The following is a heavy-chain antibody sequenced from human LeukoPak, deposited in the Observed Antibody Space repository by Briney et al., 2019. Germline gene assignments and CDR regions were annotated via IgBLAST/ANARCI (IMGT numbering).Heavy chain of an antibody. J-gene: IGHJ4*02. CDR2: FNPNSGGT. Sequence: ASVKVSCKASGYTFTGYYMPWVRQSPGQGLEWMGWFNPNSGGTNYAQKFQGRVTMSRDTSISTAYMELSRLRSDETALYYCARVWRIGASGGYYLYWGQGTLVTVSS. D-gene: IGHD3-22*01. V-gene: IGHV1-2*02. CDR3: ARVWRIGASGGYYLY. CDR1: GYTFTGYY.